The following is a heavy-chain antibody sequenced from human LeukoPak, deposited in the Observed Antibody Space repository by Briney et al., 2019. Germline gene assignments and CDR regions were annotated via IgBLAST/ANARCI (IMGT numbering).Heavy chain of an antibody. CDR2: MNPNSGNT. Sequence: ASVKVSCKASGYTFTSYYMHWVRQATGQGLEWMGWMNPNSGNTGYAQKFQGRVTMTRNTSISTAYMELSSLRSEDTAVYYCARGQSHFDYWGQGTLVTVSS. V-gene: IGHV1-8*02. CDR1: GYTFTSYY. D-gene: IGHD5-24*01. CDR3: ARGQSHFDY. J-gene: IGHJ4*02.